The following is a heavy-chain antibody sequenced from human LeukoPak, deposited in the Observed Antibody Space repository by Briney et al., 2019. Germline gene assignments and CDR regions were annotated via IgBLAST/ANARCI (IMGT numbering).Heavy chain of an antibody. CDR1: GYTFTNYA. CDR2: INTNTGNP. Sequence: ASVKVSCKTSGYTFTNYAMNWVRQAPGQGLEWMGWINTNTGNPTYAQGFTGQFVFSLDTSVSTAYLQISSLKAEDTAVYYCARGHASDSGSYNEYWGQGTLVTVSS. J-gene: IGHJ4*02. V-gene: IGHV7-4-1*02. D-gene: IGHD3-10*01. CDR3: ARGHASDSGSYNEY.